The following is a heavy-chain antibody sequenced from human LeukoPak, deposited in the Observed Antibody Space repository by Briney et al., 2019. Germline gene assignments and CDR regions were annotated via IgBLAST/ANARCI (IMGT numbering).Heavy chain of an antibody. CDR3: MRHEEEDGYNAKPFDF. CDR2: IYYSGNT. Sequence: PSETLSLTCTVSGGSISNSNYYWGWVRQPPGKGLEWIGTIYYSGNTYYTPSLKSRVTISVDTSKNQFSLRLSSVTAADTAVYFCMRHEEEDGYNAKPFDFWGQGTLVTVS. CDR1: GGSISNSNYY. V-gene: IGHV4-39*01. D-gene: IGHD5-24*01. J-gene: IGHJ4*02.